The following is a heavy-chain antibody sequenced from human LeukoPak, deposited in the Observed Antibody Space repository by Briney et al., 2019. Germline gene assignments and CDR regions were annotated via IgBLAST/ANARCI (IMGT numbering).Heavy chain of an antibody. V-gene: IGHV3-33*01. CDR3: ARARGLAAAGPDY. D-gene: IGHD6-13*01. Sequence: GGSLRLSCAASGFTFSSYGMHWVRQAPGKGLEWVAVIWYDGSNKYYADSVKGRFTISRDNSKNTLYLQMNSLRAEDTAVYYCARARGLAAAGPDYWGQGTLVTVSS. CDR1: GFTFSSYG. CDR2: IWYDGSNK. J-gene: IGHJ4*02.